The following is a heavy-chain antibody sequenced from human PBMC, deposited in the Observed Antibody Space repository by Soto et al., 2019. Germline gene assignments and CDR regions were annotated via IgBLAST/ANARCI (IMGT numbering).Heavy chain of an antibody. J-gene: IGHJ6*03. CDR2: ISSSGSTI. V-gene: IGHV3-11*01. D-gene: IGHD2-15*01. Sequence: GGSLRLSCAASGFTFSDYYMSWIRQAPGKGLEWVSYISSSGSTIYYADSVKGRFTISRDNAKNSLYLQMNSLRAEDTAVYYCARASPAVVAATRYYYYYYMDVWGKGNTVTVSS. CDR3: ARASPAVVAATRYYYYYYMDV. CDR1: GFTFSDYY.